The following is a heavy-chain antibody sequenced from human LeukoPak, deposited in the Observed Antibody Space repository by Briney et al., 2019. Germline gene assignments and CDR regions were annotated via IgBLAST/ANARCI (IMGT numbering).Heavy chain of an antibody. J-gene: IGHJ4*02. V-gene: IGHV1-18*01. CDR3: ARVIPAGYSGWYFDY. CDR2: ISAYNGNT. D-gene: IGHD5-12*01. Sequence: GASVKVSCKASGHTFTSYGISWVRQAPGQGLEWMGWISAYNGNTNYAQKLQGRVTMTTDTSTSTAYMELRSLRSDDTAVYYCARVIPAGYSGWYFDYWGQGTLVTVSS. CDR1: GHTFTSYG.